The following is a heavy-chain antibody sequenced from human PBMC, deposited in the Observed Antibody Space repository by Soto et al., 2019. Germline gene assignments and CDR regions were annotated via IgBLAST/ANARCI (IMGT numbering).Heavy chain of an antibody. J-gene: IGHJ4*02. Sequence: QVQLVQSGAEEKKPGASVKVSCKASGYTFTSYAMHWVRQAPGQRLEWMGWINAGNGNTKYSQKFQGRVTITRDTSASTAYMELSSLRSEDTAVYYCESAWVVVTAPDYWGQGTLVTVSS. D-gene: IGHD2-21*02. V-gene: IGHV1-3*05. CDR1: GYTFTSYA. CDR2: INAGNGNT. CDR3: ESAWVVVTAPDY.